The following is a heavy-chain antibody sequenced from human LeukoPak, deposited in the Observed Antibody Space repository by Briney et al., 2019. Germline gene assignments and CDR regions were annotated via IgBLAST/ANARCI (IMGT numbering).Heavy chain of an antibody. CDR1: GYTFTGKY. J-gene: IGHJ6*02. CDR2: INLNSGGT. D-gene: IGHD3-3*01. Sequence: ASVKVSCKDSGYTFTGKYMQWVREAPGQGLAWMGGINLNSGGTNYAQKFLGRVSMTGDTSISKDFMELRRQSSDDSDVYYCSRGGYDFVYYYYGMYVWGQETTVTVS. V-gene: IGHV1-2*02. CDR3: SRGGYDFVYYYYGMYV.